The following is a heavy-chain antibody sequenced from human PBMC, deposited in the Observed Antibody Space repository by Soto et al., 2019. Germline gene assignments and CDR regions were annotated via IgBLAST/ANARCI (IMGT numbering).Heavy chain of an antibody. CDR2: IYYSGST. CDR1: GGSISSGGYY. V-gene: IGHV4-31*01. D-gene: IGHD3-22*01. J-gene: IGHJ5*02. CDR3: ARTSYDSSGTAADP. Sequence: SETLSLTCTVSGGSISSGGYYWSWIRQHPGKGLEWIGYIYYSGSTYYNQSLKSQVTISVDTSKNQFSMKLSSVTAADTAVYYCARTSYDSSGTAADPWGQGTLVTVS.